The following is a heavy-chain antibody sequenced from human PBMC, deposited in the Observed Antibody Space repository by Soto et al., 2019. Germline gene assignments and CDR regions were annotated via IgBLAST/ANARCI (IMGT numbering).Heavy chain of an antibody. CDR1: CGSVSSESHY. CDR2: IYYTGST. D-gene: IGHD3-3*01. V-gene: IGHV4-61*01. J-gene: IGHJ6*02. CDR3: ARGQYDFRSGSYYYAMEV. Sequence: SEPLSLTCTVSCGSVSSESHYWSWIRQTPGKGLDWIGYIYYTGSTNYNPSLKGRVTMSVDTSRDQVSLRLRSVTRADTAVYYCARGQYDFRSGSYYYAMEVWGQGTKVTVSS.